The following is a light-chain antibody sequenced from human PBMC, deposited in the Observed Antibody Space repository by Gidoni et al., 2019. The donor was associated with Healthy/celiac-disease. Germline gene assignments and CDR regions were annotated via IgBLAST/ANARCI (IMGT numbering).Light chain of an antibody. CDR2: AAS. CDR3: QQYYSYPLT. J-gene: IGKJ4*01. V-gene: IGKV1-8*01. CDR1: QGISSY. Sequence: AIRITQSPSSLSASTGDRVTITCRASQGISSYLAWYQQKPGKAPKLLIYAASTLQSGVPSRFSGSGSGTDFTLIISCLQSEDFATYYCQQYYSYPLTFGGGTKVEIK.